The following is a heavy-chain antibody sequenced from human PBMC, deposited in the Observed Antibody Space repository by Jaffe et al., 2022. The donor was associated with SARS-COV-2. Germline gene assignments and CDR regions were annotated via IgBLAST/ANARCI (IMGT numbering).Heavy chain of an antibody. D-gene: IGHD3-22*01. CDR2: INPHKNDI. Sequence: QVQLVQSGAEVKKPGASVKVSCKASGYSLNAYHIHWVRQAPGQGLEWMGRINPHKNDIKYAQKFQGRVTMTRDLSINTAYMELSRLRSDDTAVYYCARDKDAFWYISSGYDFWGQGTLVTVSS. V-gene: IGHV1-2*06. CDR3: ARDKDAFWYISSGYDF. CDR1: GYSLNAYH. J-gene: IGHJ4*02.